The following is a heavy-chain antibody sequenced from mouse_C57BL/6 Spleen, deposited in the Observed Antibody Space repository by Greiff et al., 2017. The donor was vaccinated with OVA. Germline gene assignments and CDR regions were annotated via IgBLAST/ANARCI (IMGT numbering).Heavy chain of an antibody. V-gene: IGHV1-61*01. CDR2: IYPSDSET. CDR1: GYTFTSYW. CDR3: ARSRDYGNYGAWFAY. D-gene: IGHD2-1*01. J-gene: IGHJ3*01. Sequence: QVQLQQSGAELVRPGSSVKLSCKASGYTFTSYWMDWVKQRPGQGLEWIGNIYPSDSETHYNQKFKDKATLTVDKSSSTAYMQLSSLTSEDSAVYYCARSRDYGNYGAWFAYWGQGTLVTVSA.